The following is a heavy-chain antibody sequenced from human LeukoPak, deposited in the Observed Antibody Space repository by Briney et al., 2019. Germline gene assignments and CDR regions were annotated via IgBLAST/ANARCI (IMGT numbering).Heavy chain of an antibody. CDR2: ISGSGDST. J-gene: IGHJ4*02. CDR3: AKARYNNGWDYFDY. Sequence: GGSLRLSCAASGFTFSSTAMSWVRQAPGKGLEWVSAISGSGDSTYDADSVKGRFTISRDNPKGTLYLQMNSLRAEDTATYFCAKARYNNGWDYFDYWGLGTLVTVSS. V-gene: IGHV3-23*01. CDR1: GFTFSSTA. D-gene: IGHD6-19*01.